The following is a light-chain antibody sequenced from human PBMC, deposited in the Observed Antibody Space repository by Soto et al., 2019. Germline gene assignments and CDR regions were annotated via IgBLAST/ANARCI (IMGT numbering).Light chain of an antibody. CDR2: AAD. CDR1: QSINTY. CDR3: QQSHSTPLFT. Sequence: DIQMTQSPSSLSASVGDRVTITCRASQSINTYLNWYQQKPGKVPKLLIYAADTLQSGVPSRFSGSGSGTDFTLTISSLQPEDFATYYCQQSHSTPLFTFGPGTTVDIK. J-gene: IGKJ3*01. V-gene: IGKV1-39*01.